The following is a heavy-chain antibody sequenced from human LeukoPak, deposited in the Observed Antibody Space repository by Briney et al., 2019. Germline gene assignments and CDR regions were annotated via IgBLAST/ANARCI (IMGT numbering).Heavy chain of an antibody. CDR2: IYYSGST. J-gene: IGHJ5*02. V-gene: IGHV4-39*01. CDR3: ARHHERVPNFWSDNWFDP. D-gene: IGHD3-3*01. CDR1: GGSISSSSYY. Sequence: PSETLSLTCTVSGGSISSSSYYWGWIRQPPGKGLEWIGSIYYSGSTYYNPSLKSRVTISVDTSKNQFSLKLSSVTAADTAVYYCARHHERVPNFWSDNWFDPWGQGTLVTVSS.